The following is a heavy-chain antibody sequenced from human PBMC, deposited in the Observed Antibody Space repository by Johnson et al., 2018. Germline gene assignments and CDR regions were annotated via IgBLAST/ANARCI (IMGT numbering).Heavy chain of an antibody. CDR1: GFTFSSSD. D-gene: IGHD2-21*02. Sequence: QVQLVESGAEVKKPGASVQVSCKASGFTFSSSDINCVRQATGQGREWMGWMDPNSFPTGYAQKFQGRVTMTRNTSIGTAYMELSSLRSGDTAVYYCARGEIWGDDCYFLYFQHWGQGTLVTVSS. V-gene: IGHV1-8*01. CDR2: MDPNSFPT. J-gene: IGHJ1*01. CDR3: ARGEIWGDDCYFLYFQH.